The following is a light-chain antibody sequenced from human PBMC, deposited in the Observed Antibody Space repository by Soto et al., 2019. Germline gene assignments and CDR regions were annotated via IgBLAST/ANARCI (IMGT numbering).Light chain of an antibody. CDR1: SSDVGGYNY. CDR2: DVR. J-gene: IGLJ2*01. Sequence: QSALTQPASVSGSPGQSITISCTGTSSDVGGYNYVSGYQQHPGKAPKLMIYDVRTRPSGVSNRFSGSKSGNTASLTISGLQAEDEADYYCSSYTSSSTLFGGGTKLTVL. V-gene: IGLV2-14*01. CDR3: SSYTSSSTL.